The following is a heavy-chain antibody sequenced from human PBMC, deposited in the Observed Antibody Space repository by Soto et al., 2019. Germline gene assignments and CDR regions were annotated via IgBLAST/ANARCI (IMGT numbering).Heavy chain of an antibody. CDR1: GSTFSSDV. Sequence: EVQLLESGGGLVQPGGSLRLSCVASGSTFSSDVMSWVRQAPGKGLEWVSGISGGTTYYADSVQGRFTISRDDFKNTLVLQMNSLRPEDTAVYRCATRDRVTSGSSHFYGTDVWGQGTTVTVSS. J-gene: IGHJ6*02. CDR3: ATRDRVTSGSSHFYGTDV. V-gene: IGHV3-23*01. D-gene: IGHD1-26*01. CDR2: ISGGTT.